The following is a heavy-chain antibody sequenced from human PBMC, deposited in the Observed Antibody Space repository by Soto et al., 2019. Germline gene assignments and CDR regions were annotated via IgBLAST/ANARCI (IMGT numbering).Heavy chain of an antibody. D-gene: IGHD2-21*02. CDR1: GYTFTSYY. Sequence: ASVKVSCKASGYTFTSYYMHWVRQAPGQGLEWMGIINPSGGSTSYAQKFQGRVTMTRDTSTSTVYMELSSLRSEDTAVYYCARGYVVVVTAIMNIDYWGQGTLVTVSS. CDR3: ARGYVVVVTAIMNIDY. CDR2: INPSGGST. J-gene: IGHJ4*02. V-gene: IGHV1-46*01.